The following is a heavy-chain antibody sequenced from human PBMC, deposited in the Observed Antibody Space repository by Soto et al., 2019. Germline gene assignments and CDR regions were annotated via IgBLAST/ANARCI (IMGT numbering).Heavy chain of an antibody. CDR2: IYYSGST. V-gene: IGHV4-31*02. CDR3: ARAPIPNWNYYGMDV. Sequence: TLSLTCTVSGGSVNSGGYHWSWIRQHPGKGLEWIGDIYYSGSTYYNPSLKSRVTISIDTSTNHFSLHLSALTAADTAVYYCARAPIPNWNYYGMDVWGQGTKVTVSS. J-gene: IGHJ6*02. CDR1: GGSVNSGGYH. D-gene: IGHD1-1*01.